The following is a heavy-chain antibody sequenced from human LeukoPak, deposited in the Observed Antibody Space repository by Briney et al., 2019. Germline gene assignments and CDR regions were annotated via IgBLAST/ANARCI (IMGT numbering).Heavy chain of an antibody. CDR2: IYYSGST. Sequence: PSETLSLTCTVSGGSISSYYWSWIRQPPGKGLEWIGYIYYSGSTNYNPSLKSRVTISVDTSKNQFSLKLSSVTAADTAVYYCARHGGYCSSTSCFEYFQHWGQGTLVTVSS. CDR3: ARHGGYCSSTSCFEYFQH. V-gene: IGHV4-59*08. D-gene: IGHD2-2*01. CDR1: GGSISSYY. J-gene: IGHJ1*01.